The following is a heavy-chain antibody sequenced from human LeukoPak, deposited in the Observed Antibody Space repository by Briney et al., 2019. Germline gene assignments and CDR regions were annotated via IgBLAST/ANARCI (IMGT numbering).Heavy chain of an antibody. D-gene: IGHD3-10*01. CDR2: INHSGST. CDR3: ARHSGIGLDS. V-gene: IGHV4-34*01. Sequence: SETLSLTCAVYGGSFSGYYWSWIRQPPGKGLEWIGEINHSGSTNYNPSLKSRVTISVDTSKNQFSLKLSSVTAADTAVYYCARHSGIGLDSWGQGTLVAVSS. CDR1: GGSFSGYY. J-gene: IGHJ4*02.